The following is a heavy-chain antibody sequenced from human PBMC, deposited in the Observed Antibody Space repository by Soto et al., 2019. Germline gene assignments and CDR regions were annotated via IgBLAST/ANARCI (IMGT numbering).Heavy chain of an antibody. CDR2: IYHSGST. CDR1: SCSISSSNW. D-gene: IGHD3-10*01. CDR3: AGGKGAGVYYYYMDV. J-gene: IGHJ6*03. Sequence: QVQLQESGPGLVKPSGTLSLTCAVSSCSISSSNWWSWVRQPPGKGLEWIGEIYHSGSTNYNPSLKSRVTISVDKSKNQFSRKRRSVTAADTAVYYCAGGKGAGVYYYYMDVWGKGTTVTVSS. V-gene: IGHV4-4*02.